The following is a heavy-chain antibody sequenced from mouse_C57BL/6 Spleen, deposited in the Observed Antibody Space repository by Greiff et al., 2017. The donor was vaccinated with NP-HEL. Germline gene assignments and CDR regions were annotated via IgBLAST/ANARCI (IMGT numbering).Heavy chain of an antibody. J-gene: IGHJ1*03. Sequence: VQLQQPGAELVKPGASVKLSCKASGYTFTSYWMHWVKQRPGQGLEWIGMIHPNSGSTNYNEKFKSKATLTVDKSSSTAYMQLSSLTSEDSAVYYCAKEDGNYVWYFDVWGTGTTVTVSS. V-gene: IGHV1-64*01. CDR1: GYTFTSYW. CDR3: AKEDGNYVWYFDV. CDR2: IHPNSGST. D-gene: IGHD2-1*01.